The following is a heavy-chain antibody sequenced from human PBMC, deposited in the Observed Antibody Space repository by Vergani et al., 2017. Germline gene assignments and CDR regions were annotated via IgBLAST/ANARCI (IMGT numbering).Heavy chain of an antibody. CDR2: ISSSSSYI. V-gene: IGHV3-21*01. J-gene: IGHJ3*02. CDR1: GFTFSSYS. Sequence: EVQLVESGGGLVKPGGSLRLSCAASGFTFSSYSMNWVRQAPGKGLEWVSSISSSSSYIYYADSVKGRFTMTRDNAKNSLYLQMNSLRAEDTAVYYCARRREPGLGWSRAFDIWGQGTMVTVSS. D-gene: IGHD3-16*01. CDR3: ARRREPGLGWSRAFDI.